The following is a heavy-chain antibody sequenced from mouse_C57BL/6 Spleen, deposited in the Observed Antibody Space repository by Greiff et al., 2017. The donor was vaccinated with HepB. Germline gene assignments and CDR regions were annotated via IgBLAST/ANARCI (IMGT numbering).Heavy chain of an antibody. V-gene: IGHV1-42*01. CDR3: ARYYGSSPYFDY. CDR1: GYSFTGYY. D-gene: IGHD1-1*01. Sequence: DVQLQESGPELVKPGASVKISCKASGYSFTGYYMNWVKQSPEKSLEWIGEINPSTGGTTYNQKFKAKATLTVDKSSSTAYMQLKSLTSEDSAVYYCARYYGSSPYFDYWGQGTTLTISS. CDR2: INPSTGGT. J-gene: IGHJ2*01.